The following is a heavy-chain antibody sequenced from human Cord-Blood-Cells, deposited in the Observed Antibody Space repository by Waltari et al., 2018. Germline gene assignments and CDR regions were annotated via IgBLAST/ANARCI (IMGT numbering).Heavy chain of an antibody. D-gene: IGHD3-3*01. CDR3: ARVTDFWSGYYYGMDV. J-gene: IGHJ6*02. Sequence: QVQLQQWGAGLLKPSETLSLTCAGYGGSFSGYYWSWIRQPPGKGLEWIGEINHSGSTNYNPSLKSRVTISVDTSKNQFSLKLSSVTAADTAVYYCARVTDFWSGYYYGMDVWGQGTTVTVSS. CDR2: INHSGST. CDR1: GGSFSGYY. V-gene: IGHV4-34*01.